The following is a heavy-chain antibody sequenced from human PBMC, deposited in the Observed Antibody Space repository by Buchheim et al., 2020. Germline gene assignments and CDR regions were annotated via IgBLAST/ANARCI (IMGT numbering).Heavy chain of an antibody. D-gene: IGHD2-21*01. V-gene: IGHV4-34*01. CDR1: GGSFSGYY. Sequence: QVQLQQWGAGLLKPSETLSLTCAVYGGSFSGYYWSWIRQPPGKGLEWIGEINHSGSTNYNPFLKSRVTISVDTSKNQFSLKLSSVTAADTAVYYCATLQRGGDGIDPWGQGTL. J-gene: IGHJ5*02. CDR3: ATLQRGGDGIDP. CDR2: INHSGST.